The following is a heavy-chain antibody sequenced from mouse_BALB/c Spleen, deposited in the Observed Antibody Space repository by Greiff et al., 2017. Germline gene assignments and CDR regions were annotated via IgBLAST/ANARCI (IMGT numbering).Heavy chain of an antibody. CDR2: INPYNDGT. J-gene: IGHJ2*01. CDR1: GYTFTSYV. D-gene: IGHD2-4*01. CDR3: ARCRDMITTDYFDY. Sequence: VQLQQSGPELVKPGASVKMSCKASGYTFTSYVMHWVKQKPGQGLEWIGYINPYNDGTKYNEKFKGKATLTSDKSSSTAYMELSSLTSEDSAVYYCARCRDMITTDYFDYWGQGTTLTVSS. V-gene: IGHV1-14*01.